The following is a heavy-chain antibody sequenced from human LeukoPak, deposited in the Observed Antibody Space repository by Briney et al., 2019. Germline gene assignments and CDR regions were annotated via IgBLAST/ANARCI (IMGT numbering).Heavy chain of an antibody. CDR1: GYTFTAYY. V-gene: IGHV1-2*02. CDR3: ARDSPLPSPVRGVIYWFDP. J-gene: IGHJ5*02. Sequence: GASVKVSCKASGYTFTAYYIHWVRQAPGQGLEWMGWINPNSGGTSYAQKFQGRVTMTRDTSITTAYMELSRLRSDDTAVYYCARDSPLPSPVRGVIYWFDPWGQGTLVTVSS. CDR2: INPNSGGT. D-gene: IGHD3-10*01.